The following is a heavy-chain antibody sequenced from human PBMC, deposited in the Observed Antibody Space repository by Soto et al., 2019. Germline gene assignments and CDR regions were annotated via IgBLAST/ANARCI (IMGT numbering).Heavy chain of an antibody. CDR3: GFGRFPSPVFDI. V-gene: IGHV4-31*03. Sequence: TSETLSLTCTVSGGSISSGGYYWSWIRQHPGKGLEWIGYIYYSGSTYYNPSLKSRVTISVDTSKNQFSLKRSSVTAADTAVYYCGFGRFPSPVFDIGGQGTMVTVSS. J-gene: IGHJ3*02. CDR2: IYYSGST. D-gene: IGHD3-10*01. CDR1: GGSISSGGYY.